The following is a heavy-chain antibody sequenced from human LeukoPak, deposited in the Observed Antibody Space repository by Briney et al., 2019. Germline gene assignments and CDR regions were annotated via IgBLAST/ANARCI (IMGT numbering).Heavy chain of an antibody. Sequence: ASVKVSCKASGYTFTGYYMHWVRQAPGQGLEWMGWINPNSGGTNYAQKFQGWVTMTGDTSISTAYMELSRLRSDDTAVYYCARNENSGWGYFDYWGQGTLVTVSS. D-gene: IGHD5-12*01. CDR3: ARNENSGWGYFDY. V-gene: IGHV1-2*04. J-gene: IGHJ4*02. CDR2: INPNSGGT. CDR1: GYTFTGYY.